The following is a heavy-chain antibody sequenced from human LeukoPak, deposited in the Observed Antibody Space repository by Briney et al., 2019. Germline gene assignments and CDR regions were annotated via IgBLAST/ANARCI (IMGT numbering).Heavy chain of an antibody. V-gene: IGHV3-48*04. J-gene: IGHJ4*02. CDR3: AREGGWNDFDY. CDR2: ISSSGNLI. D-gene: IGHD1-1*01. CDR1: GFTFTSYS. Sequence: GGSLRLSCEVSGFTFTSYSMNWVRQAPGKGLEWVSYISSSGNLIHYADSVKGRFTFSRDNARNSLYLQMNSLRADDTAIYYCAREGGWNDFDYWGQGTLVTVSS.